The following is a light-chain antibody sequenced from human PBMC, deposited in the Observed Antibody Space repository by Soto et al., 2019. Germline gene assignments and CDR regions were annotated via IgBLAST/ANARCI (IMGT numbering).Light chain of an antibody. V-gene: IGKV3-20*01. Sequence: IVMTMSPASLCFSRWERATMPCRASQSVSSKLAWYQQKPGQAPRLLIYGASTRATGIPVRFSGSGSGTDFTLTISRLDPEDFAVYYCQQYGSSPSFGQGTKVDIK. CDR1: QSVSSK. CDR2: GAS. CDR3: QQYGSSPS. J-gene: IGKJ1*01.